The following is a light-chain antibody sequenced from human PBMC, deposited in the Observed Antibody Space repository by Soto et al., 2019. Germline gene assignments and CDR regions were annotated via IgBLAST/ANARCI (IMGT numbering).Light chain of an antibody. CDR1: QSVSSNF. Sequence: EIVLTQSPGTLSLSPGDRATLSFRASQSVSSNFLAWYQQKPGQAPRLLIYGASIRATGIPDRFSGSGSGTDFTLNIRRLEPEDFAMYFCHQYGSSPRTFGQGTKVEIK. J-gene: IGKJ1*01. CDR3: HQYGSSPRT. CDR2: GAS. V-gene: IGKV3-20*01.